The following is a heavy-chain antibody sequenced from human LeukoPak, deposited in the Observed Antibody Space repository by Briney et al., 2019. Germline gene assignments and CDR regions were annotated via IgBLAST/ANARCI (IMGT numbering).Heavy chain of an antibody. CDR2: IIPVLDVA. J-gene: IGHJ3*02. Sequence: SVKVSCKASGGTFSGYAISWVRQAPGQGLEWMGRIIPVLDVATSAQTFQDRVTLTADRSTSTAYMELESLSPEDTAVYYCARDSSRDGYSPWGFDIWGQGTLVTVSS. V-gene: IGHV1-69*04. CDR1: GGTFSGYA. D-gene: IGHD5-24*01. CDR3: ARDSSRDGYSPWGFDI.